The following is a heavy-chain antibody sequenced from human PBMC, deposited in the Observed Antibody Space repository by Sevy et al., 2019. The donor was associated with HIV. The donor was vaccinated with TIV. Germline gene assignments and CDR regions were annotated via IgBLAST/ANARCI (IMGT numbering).Heavy chain of an antibody. CDR1: GFTFSSYA. Sequence: GGSLRLSCAASGFTFSSYAMSWVRQAPGKGLEWVSAISGSGGSTYYADSVKGRFTISRDNSKNTLYLQMNSLRAEDTAVYYCAKNYGSGSYFYYYYYTDVLGKGTTVTVSS. J-gene: IGHJ6*03. D-gene: IGHD3-10*01. CDR3: AKNYGSGSYFYYYYYTDV. V-gene: IGHV3-23*01. CDR2: ISGSGGST.